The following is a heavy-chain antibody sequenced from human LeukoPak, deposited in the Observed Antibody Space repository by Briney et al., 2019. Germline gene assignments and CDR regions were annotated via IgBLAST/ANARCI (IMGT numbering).Heavy chain of an antibody. CDR2: INPSGGST. J-gene: IGHJ4*02. Sequence: GASVKVSCKASGYIFTSYFMHWVRQAPGQGLEWMGLINPSGGSTRYAQKFQGRVTMTRDMSTSTVYMELSSLRSDDTAVYYCARVARDSVDTAMVREFDYWGQGTLVTVSS. D-gene: IGHD5-18*01. CDR3: ARVARDSVDTAMVREFDY. V-gene: IGHV1-46*01. CDR1: GYIFTSYF.